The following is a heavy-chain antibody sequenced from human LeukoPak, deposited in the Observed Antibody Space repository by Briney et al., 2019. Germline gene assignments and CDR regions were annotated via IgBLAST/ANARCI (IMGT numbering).Heavy chain of an antibody. CDR1: GGTFSSYA. CDR2: IIPIFGTA. D-gene: IGHD1-26*01. V-gene: IGHV1-69*01. Sequence: SVKVSCKASGGTFSSYAVNWVRQAPGQGLEWMGGIIPIFGTANYAQKFQGRVTITADESTSTAYMELSSLRSEDTAVYYCARASGTEGGYYYYYYMDVWGKGTTVTVSS. CDR3: ARASGTEGGYYYYYYMDV. J-gene: IGHJ6*03.